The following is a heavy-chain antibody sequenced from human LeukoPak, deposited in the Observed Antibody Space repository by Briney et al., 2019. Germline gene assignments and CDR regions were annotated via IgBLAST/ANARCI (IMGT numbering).Heavy chain of an antibody. D-gene: IGHD2-8*01. CDR2: IHQHGNEK. CDR3: ATLNGPLFEY. J-gene: IGHJ4*02. Sequence: PGGSLRLSCAASGSTFSNYWMSWVRQAPGKGLEWVASIHQHGNEKYFVDSVRGRFTISRDNAKNSLYLQMSSPRAEDTAVYYCATLNGPLFEYWGQGTLVTVSS. V-gene: IGHV3-7*01. CDR1: GSTFSNYW.